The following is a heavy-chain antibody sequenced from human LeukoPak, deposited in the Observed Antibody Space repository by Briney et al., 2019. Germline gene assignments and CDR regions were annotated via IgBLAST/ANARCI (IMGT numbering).Heavy chain of an antibody. J-gene: IGHJ4*02. CDR3: ARGDIAATIIDY. V-gene: IGHV4-30-2*01. Sequence: PSQTLSLTCAVSGGSISSGGYSWSWIRQPPGKGLEWIGYIYHSGSTYYNPSLKSRVTISVDRSKNQFSLKLSSVTAADTAVYYCARGDIAATIIDYWGQGTLVTVSS. CDR1: GGSISSGGYS. CDR2: IYHSGST. D-gene: IGHD5-12*01.